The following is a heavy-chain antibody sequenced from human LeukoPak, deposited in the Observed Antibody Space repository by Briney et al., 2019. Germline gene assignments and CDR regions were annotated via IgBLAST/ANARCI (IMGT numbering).Heavy chain of an antibody. Sequence: SETLSLTCAVSGGSITSSNWWSWVRQPPGEGLEWIGELYHSGSTNYNPSLKSRVTISVDKSKNQFSLKLSSVTAADTAVYYCAIDLDDYYDSSGSRGSFQHWGQGTLVTVSS. CDR1: GGSITSSNW. CDR3: AIDLDDYYDSSGSRGSFQH. V-gene: IGHV4-4*02. CDR2: LYHSGST. J-gene: IGHJ1*01. D-gene: IGHD3-22*01.